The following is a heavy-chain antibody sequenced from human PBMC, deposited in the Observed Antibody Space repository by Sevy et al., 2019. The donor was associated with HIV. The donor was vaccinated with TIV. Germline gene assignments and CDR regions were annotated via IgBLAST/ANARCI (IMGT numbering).Heavy chain of an antibody. Sequence: GGSLRLSCAASGFTFSSYEMNWVRQAPGKGLEWVSYISSSGSTIYYADSVKGRFTISRDNAKNSLYLQMNSLRAEDTAVYYCARSEYDFWSGYSGYFDYWGQGTLVTVSS. CDR1: GFTFSSYE. CDR3: ARSEYDFWSGYSGYFDY. CDR2: ISSSGSTI. V-gene: IGHV3-48*03. D-gene: IGHD3-3*01. J-gene: IGHJ4*02.